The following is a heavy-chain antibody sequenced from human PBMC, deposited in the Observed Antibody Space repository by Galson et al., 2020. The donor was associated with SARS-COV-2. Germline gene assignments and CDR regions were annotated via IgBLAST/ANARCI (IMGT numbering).Heavy chain of an antibody. V-gene: IGHV3-21*01. CDR2: ITGSPSSDI. J-gene: IGHJ4*01. D-gene: IGHD6-13*01. Sequence: GEFLKIFCAASGFTFTSYNVNWVRQAPGKGLERVSSITGSPSSDIHYADTVKGRFTMSRDNAKNSLFLQMNSLRAEDTSVYYCARKVDGYFDDWGHGTRGIVSS. CDR3: ARKVDGYFDD. CDR1: GFTFTSYN.